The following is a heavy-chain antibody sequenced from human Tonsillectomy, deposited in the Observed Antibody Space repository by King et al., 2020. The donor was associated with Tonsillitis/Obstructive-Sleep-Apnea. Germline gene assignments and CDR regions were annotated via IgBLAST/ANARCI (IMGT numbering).Heavy chain of an antibody. D-gene: IGHD3-10*01. J-gene: IGHJ4*02. Sequence: VQLVQSGAEVKKPGASVKVSCKASGYTLTSYGISWVRQAPGQGLEWMGWISAYNGNTNYAQKLQGRVTMTTDTSTSTAYMELRSLRSDDTAVYYCARAPPLLWFGEIPKNFDYWGQGTLVTVSS. CDR3: ARAPPLLWFGEIPKNFDY. CDR1: GYTLTSYG. V-gene: IGHV1-18*01. CDR2: ISAYNGNT.